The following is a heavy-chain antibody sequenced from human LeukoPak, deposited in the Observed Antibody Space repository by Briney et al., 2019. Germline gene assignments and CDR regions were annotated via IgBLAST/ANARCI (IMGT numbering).Heavy chain of an antibody. Sequence: PGGSLRLSCAASGFTFNNYAMNWIRQAPGKGLEWVSSFGTRSTSIYHAGSVKGRFAISRDNAKNLLYLQMNSLRAEDTALYYCAREVSEGFDFWGQGTLVTVSS. CDR1: GFTFNNYA. D-gene: IGHD3-22*01. CDR3: AREVSEGFDF. V-gene: IGHV3-21*01. CDR2: FGTRSTSI. J-gene: IGHJ4*02.